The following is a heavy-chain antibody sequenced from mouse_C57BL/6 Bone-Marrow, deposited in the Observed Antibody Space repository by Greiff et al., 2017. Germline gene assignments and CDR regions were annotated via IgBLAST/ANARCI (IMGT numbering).Heavy chain of an antibody. CDR1: GFTFNTYA. CDR2: IRSKSNNYAT. J-gene: IGHJ3*01. Sequence: EVKLMESGGGLVQPKGSLKLSCAASGFTFNTYAMHWVRQAPGKGLEWVARIRSKSNNYATYYADSVKDRFTISRDDSQSMLHLQRNNLKTADTAIYYCVGSLAWFAYWGQGTLVTVSA. V-gene: IGHV10-3*01. D-gene: IGHD1-2*01. CDR3: VGSLAWFAY.